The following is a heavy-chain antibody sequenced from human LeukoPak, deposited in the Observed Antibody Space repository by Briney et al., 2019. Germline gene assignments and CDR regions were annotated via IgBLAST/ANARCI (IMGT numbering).Heavy chain of an antibody. J-gene: IGHJ3*02. CDR3: AGHAYCGGDCYSRPRAFDI. D-gene: IGHD2-21*02. CDR1: GGSTSSYY. Sequence: SETLSLTCTVFGGSTSSYYWSWIRQPPGKGLEWIGYIYYSGSTNYNPSLKSRVTISVDTSKNQFSLKLSSVTAADTAVYYCAGHAYCGGDCYSRPRAFDIWGQGTMVTVSS. CDR2: IYYSGST. V-gene: IGHV4-59*01.